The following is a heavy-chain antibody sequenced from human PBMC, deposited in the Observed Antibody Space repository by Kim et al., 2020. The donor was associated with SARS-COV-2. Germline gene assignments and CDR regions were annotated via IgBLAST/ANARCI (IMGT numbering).Heavy chain of an antibody. J-gene: IGHJ5*02. CDR3: ARVSLWFGELWFDP. Sequence: SETLSLTCTVSGGSISSYYWSWIRQPPGKGLEWIGYIYYSGSTNYNPSLKSRVTISVDTSKNQFSLKLSSVTAADTAVYYCARVSLWFGELWFDPWGQGTLVTVSS. D-gene: IGHD3-10*01. CDR2: IYYSGST. CDR1: GGSISSYY. V-gene: IGHV4-59*13.